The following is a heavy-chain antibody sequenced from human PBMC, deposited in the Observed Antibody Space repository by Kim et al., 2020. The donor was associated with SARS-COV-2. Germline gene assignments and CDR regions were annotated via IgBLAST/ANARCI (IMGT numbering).Heavy chain of an antibody. CDR1: GFTFSSYE. Sequence: GGSLRLSCAASGFTFSSYEMNWVRQAPGKGLEWVSYISSSGSTIYYADSVKGRFTISRDNANNSLYLQMNSLRAEDTAGYYCARSYCTNGVCYTPYYGMDVWGQGTTVTVSS. V-gene: IGHV3-48*03. D-gene: IGHD2-8*01. CDR3: ARSYCTNGVCYTPYYGMDV. J-gene: IGHJ6*02. CDR2: ISSSGSTI.